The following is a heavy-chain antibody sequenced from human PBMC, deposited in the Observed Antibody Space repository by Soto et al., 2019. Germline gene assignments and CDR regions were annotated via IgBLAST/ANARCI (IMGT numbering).Heavy chain of an antibody. CDR2: ISGSGGST. J-gene: IGHJ4*02. V-gene: IGHV3-23*01. CDR3: AKARAQYYDFWSGYPVDY. CDR1: GFTFSSYA. D-gene: IGHD3-3*01. Sequence: EVQLLESGGGLVQPGGSLRLSCAASGFTFSSYAMSWVRQAPGKGLEWVSAISGSGGSTYYADSVKGRFTISRDNSKHTRYLQMNSLRAEDTAVYYCAKARAQYYDFWSGYPVDYWGQGTLVTVSS.